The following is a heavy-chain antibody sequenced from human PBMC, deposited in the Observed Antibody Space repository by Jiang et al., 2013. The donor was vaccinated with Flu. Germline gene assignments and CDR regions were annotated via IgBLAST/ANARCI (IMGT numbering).Heavy chain of an antibody. Sequence: VQLLESGGGVVQPGRSLRLSCAASGFTFSNYVMHWVRQAPGKGLEWVAVTSYDGTNKNYADSVKGRFTISRDNSKQTLFLQMNSLSPEDTAVYYCAKDLDLYCDGGCHVFHFWGQGPWSPSP. V-gene: IGHV3-30*04. CDR3: AKDLDLYCDGGCHVFHF. J-gene: IGHJ4*02. D-gene: IGHD2-21*01. CDR2: TSYDGTNK. CDR1: GFTFSNYV.